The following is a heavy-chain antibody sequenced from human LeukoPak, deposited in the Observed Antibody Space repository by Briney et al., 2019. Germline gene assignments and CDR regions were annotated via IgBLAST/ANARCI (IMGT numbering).Heavy chain of an antibody. D-gene: IGHD3-22*01. CDR1: GGSIRSSSYY. CDR3: ARAPVSYYYDILDY. J-gene: IGHJ4*02. V-gene: IGHV4-39*07. CDR2: INHSGST. Sequence: TSETLSLTCTVSGGSIRSSSYYWGWIRQPPGKGLEWIGEINHSGSTNYNPSLKSRVTISVDTSKNQFSLKVSSVTAADTAVYYCARAPVSYYYDILDYWGQGILVTVSS.